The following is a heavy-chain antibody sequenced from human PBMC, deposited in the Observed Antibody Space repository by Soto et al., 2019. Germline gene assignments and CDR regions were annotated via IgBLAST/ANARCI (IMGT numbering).Heavy chain of an antibody. J-gene: IGHJ4*02. CDR2: INSSGGST. CDR3: AKNLRYQLRPFDY. CDR1: GFTFSRYV. D-gene: IGHD2-2*01. V-gene: IGHV3-23*01. Sequence: GGSLRLSCVASGFTFSRYVMSWVRQAPGKGLEWVSTINSSGGSTYYADSVKGRFTISRDNSKNTLYLQMNSLRAEDTAVYYCAKNLRYQLRPFDYWGQGTLVTVSS.